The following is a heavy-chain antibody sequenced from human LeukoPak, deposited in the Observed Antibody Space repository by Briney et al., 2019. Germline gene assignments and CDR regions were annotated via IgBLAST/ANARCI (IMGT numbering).Heavy chain of an antibody. J-gene: IGHJ4*02. Sequence: GGSLRLSCAASRFTFSTYEMNWVRQAPGKGLEWVSYISSSGSTIYYADSVKGRFTISRDNAKNSLYLQMNSLRAEDSAVYYCATLTGSSSWGASDYWGQGTLVTVSS. CDR3: ATLTGSSSWGASDY. D-gene: IGHD6-13*01. CDR2: ISSSGSTI. V-gene: IGHV3-48*03. CDR1: RFTFSTYE.